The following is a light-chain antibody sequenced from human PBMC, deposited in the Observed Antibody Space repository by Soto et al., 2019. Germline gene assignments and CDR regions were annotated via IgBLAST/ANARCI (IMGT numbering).Light chain of an antibody. V-gene: IGLV2-14*01. CDR1: SSDIGGYNY. Sequence: QYVLTQPASVSGSPGQSITISCTGTSSDIGGYNYVSWYQQHPGKAPKLMIYEVSNRPSGVSNRFSGSKSGNTASLTISGLQAEDEADYYCTSYTSSSTNDVFGTGTKLTVL. J-gene: IGLJ1*01. CDR2: EVS. CDR3: TSYTSSSTNDV.